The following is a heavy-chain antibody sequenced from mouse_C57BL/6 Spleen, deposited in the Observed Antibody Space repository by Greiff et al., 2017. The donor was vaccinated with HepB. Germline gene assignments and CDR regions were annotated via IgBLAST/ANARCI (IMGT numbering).Heavy chain of an antibody. V-gene: IGHV1-5*01. CDR2: IYPGNSDT. CDR1: GYTFTSYW. D-gene: IGHD1-1*01. J-gene: IGHJ2*01. Sequence: VQLQQSGTVLARPGASVKMSCKTSGYTFTSYWMHWVKQRPGQGLEWIGAIYPGNSDTSYNQKFKGKAKLNAVTSASTAYMELSSLTNEDSAVYYCTRSGITTDYFDYWGQVTTLTVSS. CDR3: TRSGITTDYFDY.